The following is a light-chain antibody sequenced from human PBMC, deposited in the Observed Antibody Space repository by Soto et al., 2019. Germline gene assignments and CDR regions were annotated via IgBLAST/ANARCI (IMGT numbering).Light chain of an antibody. CDR2: DVS. CDR1: QSINAW. CDR3: QQYHRYST. Sequence: DIQMTQSPSTLPAFVGDRVTITCRASQSINAWLAWYQQKPGKAPKLLIYDVSTLDSGVPSRFSGSASGTEFTLTISSLESDDFATYYCQQYHRYSTFGQGTKVDI. V-gene: IGKV1-5*01. J-gene: IGKJ1*01.